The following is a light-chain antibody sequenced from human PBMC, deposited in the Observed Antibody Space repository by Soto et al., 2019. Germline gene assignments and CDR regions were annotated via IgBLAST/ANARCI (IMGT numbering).Light chain of an antibody. Sequence: QSALTQPASVSGSPGQSITISCTGTSSDVGGYNYVSWYQQHPGKAPKVMIYEVSNRPSGVSSRFSGSKSGNTASLTISGLQADDEADYHCSSYTSSSTWVFGGGTKLTVL. CDR2: EVS. CDR1: SSDVGGYNY. CDR3: SSYTSSSTWV. V-gene: IGLV2-14*01. J-gene: IGLJ3*02.